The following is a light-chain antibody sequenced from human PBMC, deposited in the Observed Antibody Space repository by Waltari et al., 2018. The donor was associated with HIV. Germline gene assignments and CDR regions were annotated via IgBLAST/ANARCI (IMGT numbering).Light chain of an antibody. CDR2: RNN. CDR3: AAWDNRLSAWV. V-gene: IGLV1-47*01. CDR1: TSNIGSNY. Sequence: QSALTQTPSASGTPGQRVTMSCSGSTSNIGSNYVYWYQQIPGTAPKLLISRNNQRPSGVPARFSGSKSGTSASLAISGLRSEDEADYYCAAWDNRLSAWVFGGGTKVTVL. J-gene: IGLJ3*02.